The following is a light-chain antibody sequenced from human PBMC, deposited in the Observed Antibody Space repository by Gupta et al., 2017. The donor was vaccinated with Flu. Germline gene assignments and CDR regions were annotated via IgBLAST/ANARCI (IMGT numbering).Light chain of an antibody. CDR1: QSVLYSSNNKNY. J-gene: IGKJ4*01. CDR3: QQYYGTPLT. Sequence: DIVMTQSPDSLAVSLGERATINCKSSQSVLYSSNNKNYLAWYQQKPGQPPKLLIYWASTRESGVPDRFSGSGSGTDFTLTISNLQVEDVAVYYCQQYYGTPLTFGGGTKVEIK. V-gene: IGKV4-1*01. CDR2: WAS.